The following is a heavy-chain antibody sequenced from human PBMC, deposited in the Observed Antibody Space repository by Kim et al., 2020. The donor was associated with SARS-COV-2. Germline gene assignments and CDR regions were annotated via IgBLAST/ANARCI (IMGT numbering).Heavy chain of an antibody. CDR3: ARDRGGGNGMDV. Sequence: GGSLRLSCAASGFTFSSYAMHWVRQAPGKGLECVAVISYDGSNKYYADSVKGRFTISRDNSKNTLYLQMNSLRAEDTAVYYCARDRGGGNGMDVWGQGTTVTVSS. D-gene: IGHD2-15*01. CDR2: ISYDGSNK. CDR1: GFTFSSYA. V-gene: IGHV3-30*04. J-gene: IGHJ6*02.